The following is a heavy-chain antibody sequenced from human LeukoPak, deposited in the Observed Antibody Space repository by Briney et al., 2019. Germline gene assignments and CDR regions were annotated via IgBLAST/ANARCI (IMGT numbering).Heavy chain of an antibody. V-gene: IGHV4-34*01. CDR1: GGSFSGYY. CDR2: ISHSGST. D-gene: IGHD4-17*01. Sequence: SETLSLTCAVYGGSFSGYYWSWIRQPPGKGLEWIGEISHSGSTNYNPSLKSRVTISVDTSKNQFSLKLSSVTAADTAVYYCARVNDGDRYYYYYYMDVWGKGTTVTISS. J-gene: IGHJ6*03. CDR3: ARVNDGDRYYYYYYMDV.